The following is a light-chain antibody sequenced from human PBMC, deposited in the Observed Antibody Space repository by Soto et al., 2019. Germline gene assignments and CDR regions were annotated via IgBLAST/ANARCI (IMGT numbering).Light chain of an antibody. V-gene: IGKV1-39*01. CDR3: QQSYRFPKT. CDR1: QSIVTY. Sequence: DIQMTQSPSSLSASVGDRVTITCRASQSIVTYLNWYLQKPGKAPKLLIYAASNLQSGVPSRFSGSGSGTEFTLTIISLQPEDFATYYCQQSYRFPKTFGRGTKVDIK. CDR2: AAS. J-gene: IGKJ1*01.